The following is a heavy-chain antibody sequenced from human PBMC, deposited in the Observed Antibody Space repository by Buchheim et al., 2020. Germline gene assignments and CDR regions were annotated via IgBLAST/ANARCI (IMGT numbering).Heavy chain of an antibody. CDR1: GFTFSTYG. CDR2: SWYAGSDI. Sequence: QVQLVESGGGVVQPGRSLRLSCVASGFTFSTYGFHWVRQAPGKGLEWLAFSWYAGSDIYYADSVKGRFTVSRDDSKNTIYLELNTLRPEDTAVYYCARDRVWGCDFWGQGTL. V-gene: IGHV3-33*01. J-gene: IGHJ4*02. CDR3: ARDRVWGCDF. D-gene: IGHD7-27*01.